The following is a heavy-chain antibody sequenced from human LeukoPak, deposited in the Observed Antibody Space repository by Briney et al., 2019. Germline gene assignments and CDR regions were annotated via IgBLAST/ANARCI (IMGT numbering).Heavy chain of an antibody. CDR3: AKGGIGERGSTDA. D-gene: IGHD3-3*01. CDR1: GFTFSSCA. Sequence: GGSLRLSCAASGFTFSSCAVTWVRQAPGKGLEWVSSIGTSGNTYYADPVRGRFTISRENSRNTVYLQMNSLRVEDTATYYCAKGGIGERGSTDAWGQGTLVTVSS. CDR2: IGTSGNT. J-gene: IGHJ5*02. V-gene: IGHV3-23*01.